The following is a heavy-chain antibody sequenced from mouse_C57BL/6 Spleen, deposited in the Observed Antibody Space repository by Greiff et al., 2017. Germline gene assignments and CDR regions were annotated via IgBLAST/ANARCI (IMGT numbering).Heavy chain of an antibody. V-gene: IGHV1-55*01. D-gene: IGHD2-4*01. CDR2: IYPGSGST. J-gene: IGHJ2*01. CDR1: GYTFPSYW. CDR3: ARETYYDYDEGY. Sequence: QVQLQQPGAALVKPGASVQMSCKASGYTFPSYWITWVKQRPGQGLEWIGDIYPGSGSTNYNEKFKSKATLTVDTSSSTAYMQLSSLTSEDSAVYYCARETYYDYDEGYWGQGTTLTVSS.